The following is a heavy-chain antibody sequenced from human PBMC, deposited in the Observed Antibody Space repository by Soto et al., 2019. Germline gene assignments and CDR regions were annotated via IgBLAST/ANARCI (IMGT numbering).Heavy chain of an antibody. CDR2: IIPILGIA. CDR3: FTGLSNGYYNFAG. CDR1: GGTFSSYT. Sequence: SVKVSCKASGGTFSSYTISWVRQAPGQGLEWMGRIIPILGIANYAQKFQGRVTITADKSTSTLYLQMNSLKTEDTAVYYCFTGLSNGYYNFAGWSQGS. J-gene: IGHJ4*02. V-gene: IGHV1-69*02. D-gene: IGHD3-22*01.